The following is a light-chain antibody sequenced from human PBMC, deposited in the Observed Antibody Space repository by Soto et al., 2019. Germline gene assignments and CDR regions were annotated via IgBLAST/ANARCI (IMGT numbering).Light chain of an antibody. CDR1: QTISSW. J-gene: IGKJ1*01. CDR3: QHYNSYSEA. Sequence: DILMTQSPSTLSLSLGDRVTITCLAIQTISSWLALYQQKPGKAPKLLIYKASTLKSGVPSRFSGSGSGTEFTLTISSLQPDDFATYYCQHYNSYSEAFGQGTKVDIK. V-gene: IGKV1-5*03. CDR2: KAS.